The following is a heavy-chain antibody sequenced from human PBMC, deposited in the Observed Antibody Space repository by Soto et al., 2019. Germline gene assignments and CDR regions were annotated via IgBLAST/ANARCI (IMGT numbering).Heavy chain of an antibody. CDR3: TTRSSSWYSDYYGMDV. Sequence: GESLKISCAASGFTFSNAWMNWVRQAPGKGLEWVGRIKSKTDGGTTDYAAPVKGRFTISRDDSKNTLYLQMNSLKTEDTAVYYCTTRSSSWYSDYYGMDVWGQGTTVTVSS. CDR2: IKSKTDGGTT. CDR1: GFTFSNAW. V-gene: IGHV3-15*07. J-gene: IGHJ6*02. D-gene: IGHD6-13*01.